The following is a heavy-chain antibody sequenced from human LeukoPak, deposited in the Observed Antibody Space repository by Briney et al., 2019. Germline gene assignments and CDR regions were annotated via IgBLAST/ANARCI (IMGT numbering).Heavy chain of an antibody. J-gene: IGHJ6*03. CDR3: ARDSSSWYDYYYHMDV. V-gene: IGHV1-69*13. D-gene: IGHD6-13*01. CDR1: GGTFSSYA. CDR2: IIPIFGTA. Sequence: GASVKVSCKASGGTFSSYAISWVRQAPGQGLEWMGGIIPIFGTANYAQKFQGRVTITADESTSTAYMELSSLRSEDTAVYYCARDSSSWYDYYYHMDVWGKGTTVTISS.